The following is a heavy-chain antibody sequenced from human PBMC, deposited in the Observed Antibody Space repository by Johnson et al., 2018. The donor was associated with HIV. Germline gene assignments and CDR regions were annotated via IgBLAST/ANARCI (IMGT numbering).Heavy chain of an antibody. CDR2: ISSSGSTT. CDR1: GFTFSDYY. J-gene: IGHJ3*02. CDR3: ARDQTIQLWSDAFDI. D-gene: IGHD5-18*01. Sequence: QVQLVESGGGLVKPGGSLRLSCAASGFTFSDYYMSWIRQAPGKGLEWVSYISSSGSTTYYADSVKGRFPISRDNAKNSLYLQMNSLRAEDTAVYYCARDQTIQLWSDAFDIWGQGTMVTVSS. V-gene: IGHV3-11*04.